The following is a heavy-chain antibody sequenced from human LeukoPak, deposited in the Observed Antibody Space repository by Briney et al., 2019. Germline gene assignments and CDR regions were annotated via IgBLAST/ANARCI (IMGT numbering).Heavy chain of an antibody. Sequence: SETLSLTCTVSGDSISSYYWSWIRQPPGKGLEWIGYIYYRGRTDSNPSLKSRVTMSTDTSKSQISLKLTSVTAADTAVYFCARAIYGSGDFDYWAREPWSPSPQ. CDR2: IYYRGRT. CDR3: ARAIYGSGDFDY. CDR1: GDSISSYY. V-gene: IGHV4-59*01. D-gene: IGHD6-19*01. J-gene: IGHJ4*02.